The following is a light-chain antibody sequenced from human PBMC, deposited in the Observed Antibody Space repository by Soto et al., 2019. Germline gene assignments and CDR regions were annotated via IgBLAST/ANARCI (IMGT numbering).Light chain of an antibody. Sequence: DIQMTQSPSSLSASVGDRVTIGCQASQDSSKYLTWYQQKPGKAPKLLIYDASNLETGVPSRFSGTGSGTDFTFTISGLQPEDIATYYCQQYDSLPYTFGQGTKLEIK. CDR3: QQYDSLPYT. V-gene: IGKV1-33*01. J-gene: IGKJ2*01. CDR1: QDSSKY. CDR2: DAS.